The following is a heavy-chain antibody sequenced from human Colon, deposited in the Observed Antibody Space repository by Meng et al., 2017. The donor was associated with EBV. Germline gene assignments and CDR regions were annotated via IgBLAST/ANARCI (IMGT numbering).Heavy chain of an antibody. J-gene: IGHJ4*02. V-gene: IGHV4-34*01. CDR3: ASSDCSGGTCYLDC. CDR2: INHVGST. Sequence: QAQLRQSGGGLLNPSETLSLTCTVDGGSFSDSYWTWIRQPPGKGLEWIGEINHVGSTTYNPSLKSRVTISVDTSKNQFSLKLSSVTAADAAVYYCASSDCSGGTCYLDCWGQGTLVTVSS. D-gene: IGHD2-15*01. CDR1: GGSFSDSY.